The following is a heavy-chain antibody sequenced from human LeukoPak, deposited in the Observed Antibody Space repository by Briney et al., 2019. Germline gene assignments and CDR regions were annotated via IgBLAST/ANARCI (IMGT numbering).Heavy chain of an antibody. CDR1: GYTFTSYA. Sequence: GASVKVSCKASGYTFTSYAMHWVRQAPGQRLEWMGWINAGNGNTKYSRKFQGRVTITRDTSASTAYMELSSLRSEDTAVYYCASSTRYDILTGALDYWGQGTLVTVSS. CDR2: INAGNGNT. CDR3: ASSTRYDILTGALDY. V-gene: IGHV1-3*01. D-gene: IGHD3-9*01. J-gene: IGHJ4*02.